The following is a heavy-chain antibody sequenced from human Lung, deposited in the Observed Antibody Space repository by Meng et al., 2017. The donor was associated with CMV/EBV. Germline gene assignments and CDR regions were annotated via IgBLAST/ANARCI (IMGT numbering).Heavy chain of an antibody. D-gene: IGHD2-2*02. Sequence: SVXVSXPSSSFPFSNYAFSWVRQAPGQGLEWMGGIIPIFGIANYAQKFQGRVTIATDESTSTAYMELISLRPEDTAVYYCARDRTGDCSSTSCYNYYYYYGMDVWGEGTTVTVSS. J-gene: IGHJ6*04. V-gene: IGHV1-69*05. CDR1: SFPFSNYA. CDR3: ARDRTGDCSSTSCYNYYYYYGMDV. CDR2: IIPIFGIA.